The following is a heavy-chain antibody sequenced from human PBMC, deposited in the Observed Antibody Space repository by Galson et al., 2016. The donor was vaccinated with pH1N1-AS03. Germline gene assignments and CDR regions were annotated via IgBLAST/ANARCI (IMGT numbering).Heavy chain of an antibody. J-gene: IGHJ4*02. Sequence: SLRLSCAASAFTFSRYGMHWVRQAPGKGLEWVAFIRSVGDIKFYADSVKGRFTISRDNSETTVHLQMNSLRAEDTAVYYCAKDIGDGHNYGADYWGQGTLVTVSS. V-gene: IGHV3-30*02. CDR2: IRSVGDIK. CDR1: AFTFSRYG. D-gene: IGHD5-24*01. CDR3: AKDIGDGHNYGADY.